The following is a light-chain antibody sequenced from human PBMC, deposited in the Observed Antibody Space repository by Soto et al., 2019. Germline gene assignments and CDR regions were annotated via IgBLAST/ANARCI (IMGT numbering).Light chain of an antibody. Sequence: EIVLTQSPGTVSLSPGERATLSGRASQSVSRSDLAWYQHKPGQSPRLLIYGTSSRATGIPDRFSGSGSGTGFTLTISRLEPEDFAVYYCQQYGSSPITFGQGTKLEI. V-gene: IGKV3-20*01. CDR3: QQYGSSPIT. CDR1: QSVSRSD. J-gene: IGKJ5*01. CDR2: GTS.